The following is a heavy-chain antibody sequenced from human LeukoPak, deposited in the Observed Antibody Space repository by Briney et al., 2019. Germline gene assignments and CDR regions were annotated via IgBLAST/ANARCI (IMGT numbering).Heavy chain of an antibody. V-gene: IGHV4-34*01. CDR3: ARVKQLVPLYHYYMDV. CDR1: GGSFSGYY. Sequence: SETLSLTCAVYGGSFSGYYWSWIRQPPGKGLEWIGEINHSGSTNYNPSLKSRVTISVDTSKNQFSLKLSSVTAADTAVYYCARVKQLVPLYHYYMDVWGKGTTVTVSS. CDR2: INHSGST. J-gene: IGHJ6*03. D-gene: IGHD6-6*01.